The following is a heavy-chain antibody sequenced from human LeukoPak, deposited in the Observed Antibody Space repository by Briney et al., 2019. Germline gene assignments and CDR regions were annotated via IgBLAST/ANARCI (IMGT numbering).Heavy chain of an antibody. V-gene: IGHV1-69*13. D-gene: IGHD2/OR15-2a*01. CDR3: ARDEISPHGLDY. CDR1: GGTFSSYA. J-gene: IGHJ4*02. Sequence: ASVKVSCKASGGTFSSYAISWVRQAPGQGLEWMGGIIPIFGTANYAQKFQGRVTITADESTSTAYMELSSLRSEDTAVYYCARDEISPHGLDYWGQGTLVTVSS. CDR2: IIPIFGTA.